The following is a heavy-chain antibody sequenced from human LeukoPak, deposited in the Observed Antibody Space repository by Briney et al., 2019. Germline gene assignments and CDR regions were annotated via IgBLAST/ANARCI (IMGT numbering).Heavy chain of an antibody. D-gene: IGHD5-18*01. V-gene: IGHV1-18*01. CDR2: ISAYNGNT. J-gene: IGHJ5*02. CDR1: GYTFTSYG. CDR3: AREGYSYGSGWFDP. Sequence: ASVKVSCKASGYTFTSYGISWVRQAPGRGLEWMGWISAYNGNTNYAQKLQGRVTMTTDTSTSTAYMELRSLRSDDTAVYYCAREGYSYGSGWFDPWGQGTLVTVSS.